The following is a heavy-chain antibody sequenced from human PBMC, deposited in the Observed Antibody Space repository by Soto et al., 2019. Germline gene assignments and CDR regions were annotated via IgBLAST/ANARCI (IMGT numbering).Heavy chain of an antibody. CDR3: XXXXXXGXSXXXXXXXXYYGLDV. CDR1: GFSLSTTGVG. CDR2: IYWDDDK. J-gene: IGHJ6*02. V-gene: IGHV2-5*02. Sequence: QITLKESGPALVKPTQTLTLTCTFSGFSLSTTGVGVGWIRQPPGKAVEWLALIYWDDDKRYNPSLKSRLTTTNDTSKXXXXXXXXXXXXXXXXXXXXXXXXXXGXSXXXXXXXXYYGLDVWGQGTTVTVSS.